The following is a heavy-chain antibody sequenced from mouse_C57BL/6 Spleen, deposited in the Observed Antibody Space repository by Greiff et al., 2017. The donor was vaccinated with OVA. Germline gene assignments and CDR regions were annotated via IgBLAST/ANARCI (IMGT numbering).Heavy chain of an antibody. J-gene: IGHJ4*01. Sequence: VQLKQSGPELVKPGASVKISCKASGYSFTGYYMNWVKQSPEKSLEWIGEINPSTGGTTYNQKFKAKATLTVDKSSSTAYMQLKSLTSEDSAVYYCARGSDGYYDYYAMDYWGQGTSVTVSS. CDR2: INPSTGGT. V-gene: IGHV1-42*01. D-gene: IGHD2-3*01. CDR1: GYSFTGYY. CDR3: ARGSDGYYDYYAMDY.